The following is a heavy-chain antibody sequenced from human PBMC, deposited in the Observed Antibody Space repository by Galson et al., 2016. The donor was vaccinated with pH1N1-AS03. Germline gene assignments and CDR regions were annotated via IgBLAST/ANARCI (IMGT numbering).Heavy chain of an antibody. CDR1: GYSFTNYW. CDR3: AGSFTSGWNAYDAFDI. D-gene: IGHD6-19*01. CDR2: IFPGEFDT. V-gene: IGHV5-51*01. Sequence: QSGAEVKKPGESLKISCKASGYSFTNYWIAWVRQMPGKGLEWMGIIFPGEFDTRYSPSFQGQVTISADKSISTAYLEWSSLTASDTAMYYCAGSFTSGWNAYDAFDIWGQGTLVAVSS. J-gene: IGHJ3*02.